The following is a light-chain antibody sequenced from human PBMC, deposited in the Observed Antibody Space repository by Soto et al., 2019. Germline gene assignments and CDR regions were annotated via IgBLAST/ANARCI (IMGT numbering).Light chain of an antibody. J-gene: IGLJ2*01. V-gene: IGLV1-51*01. CDR3: GTWDSSLSAVV. Sequence: QSVWTQPPSVSAAPGHKVTTSCSGSSSNIGNNFVSWYQQLPGTAPKLLIYDNNKRPSGIPDRFSGYKSGTSATLGITGLQTGDEADYYCGTWDSSLSAVVFGGATKLTVL. CDR2: DNN. CDR1: SSNIGNNF.